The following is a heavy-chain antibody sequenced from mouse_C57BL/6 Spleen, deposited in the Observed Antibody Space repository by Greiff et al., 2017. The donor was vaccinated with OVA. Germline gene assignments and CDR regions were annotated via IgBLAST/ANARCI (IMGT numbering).Heavy chain of an antibody. CDR3: SYYGSTPLAY. J-gene: IGHJ3*01. CDR1: GYTFTSYW. D-gene: IGHD1-1*01. Sequence: QVQLQQPGAELVKPGASVKLSCKASGYTFTSYWMHWVKQRPGQGLEWIGMIHPNSGSTNYNEKFKSKATLTVDKSSSTAYMQLSSLRSEDSAVDYCSYYGSTPLAYWGQGTLVTVSA. CDR2: IHPNSGST. V-gene: IGHV1-64*01.